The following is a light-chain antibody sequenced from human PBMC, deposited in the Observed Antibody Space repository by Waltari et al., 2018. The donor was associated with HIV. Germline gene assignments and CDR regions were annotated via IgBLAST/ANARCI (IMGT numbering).Light chain of an antibody. CDR3: CSYAGSSTLG. V-gene: IGLV2-23*01. Sequence: QSALTQPASVSGSPGQSITISCTGTSSDVGRYNLVSWYQQHPGKAPKLMIYEGSKRPSGVSKRFSGSKSGNTASLKISGLQAEDEADYYCCSYAGSSTLGFGTGTKVTVL. CDR2: EGS. J-gene: IGLJ1*01. CDR1: SSDVGRYNL.